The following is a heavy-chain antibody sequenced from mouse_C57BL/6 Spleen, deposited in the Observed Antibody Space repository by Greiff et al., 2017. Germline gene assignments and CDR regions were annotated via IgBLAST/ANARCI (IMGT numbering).Heavy chain of an antibody. CDR1: GYTFTSYW. J-gene: IGHJ1*03. CDR3: ARCGSSLGYFDV. Sequence: QVQLQQPGAELVKPGASVTMSCKASGYTFTSYWITWVKQRPGQGLEWIGDIYPGSGSTNYNEKFKSKATLTVDTSSSTAYMQLSSLTSEDTAIXYCARCGSSLGYFDVWGTGTTVTVSS. V-gene: IGHV1-55*01. CDR2: IYPGSGST. D-gene: IGHD1-1*01.